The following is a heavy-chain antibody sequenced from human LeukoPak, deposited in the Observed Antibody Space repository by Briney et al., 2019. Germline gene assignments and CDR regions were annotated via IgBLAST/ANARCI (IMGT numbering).Heavy chain of an antibody. V-gene: IGHV1-18*01. CDR2: ISTSSDQR. J-gene: IGHJ4*02. CDR3: ARDTNWQRDY. D-gene: IGHD6-25*01. Sequence: GASVKVSCKASGYTFTSFGIAWVRQAPGQGLEWVGWISTSSDQRRYAHMLQDRVTMTTDTSTSTAYMELRSLRSDDAGVYHCARDTNWQRDYWGQGTLVTVSS. CDR1: GYTFTSFG.